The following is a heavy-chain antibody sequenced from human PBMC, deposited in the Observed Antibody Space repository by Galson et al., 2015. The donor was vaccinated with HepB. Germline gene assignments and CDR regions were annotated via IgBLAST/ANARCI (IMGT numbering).Heavy chain of an antibody. CDR2: VDPTDSYV. V-gene: IGHV5-10-1*01. CDR1: GYGFSSYW. Sequence: QSGAEVKKPGESLRISCQGSGYGFSSYWITWVRQVPGKGLEWMGKVDPTDSYVIYNPSFQGHVTISADKSITTAYLQWSGLKASDTAMYFRARHRGYGMDVWGQGTTVTVSS. CDR3: ARHRGYGMDV. J-gene: IGHJ6*02. D-gene: IGHD3-22*01.